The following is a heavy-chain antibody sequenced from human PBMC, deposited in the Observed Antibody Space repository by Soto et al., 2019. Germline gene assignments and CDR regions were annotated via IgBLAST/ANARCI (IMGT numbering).Heavy chain of an antibody. CDR1: GGYINSGRSS. V-gene: IGHV4-30-2*01. D-gene: IGHD2-8*02. CDR3: VRESTPSGPTWLDT. Sequence: QLQLLESGSGLVKPSQTLSLTCSVSGGYINSGRSSWNCIRQPPGKGLECIAYISHSGSTYYTPSLQSRVTISVERSKNQLSRQRTSLTAADTAVYYCVRESTPSGPTWLDTWGPGILVPVSS. J-gene: IGHJ5*02. CDR2: ISHSGST.